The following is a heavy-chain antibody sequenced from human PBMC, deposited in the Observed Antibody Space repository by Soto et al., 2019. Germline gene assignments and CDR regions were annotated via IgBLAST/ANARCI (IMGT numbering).Heavy chain of an antibody. D-gene: IGHD4-17*01. CDR2: ISSNGGST. Sequence: GGSLRLSCAASGFTFSSYAMDWVRQAPGKGLEYVSAISSNGGSTYYANSVEGRFTISRDNSKSTLYLQMGSLRAEDMAVYYCASVLRSDAFDIWGQGTMVTVSS. V-gene: IGHV3-64*01. CDR3: ASVLRSDAFDI. CDR1: GFTFSSYA. J-gene: IGHJ3*02.